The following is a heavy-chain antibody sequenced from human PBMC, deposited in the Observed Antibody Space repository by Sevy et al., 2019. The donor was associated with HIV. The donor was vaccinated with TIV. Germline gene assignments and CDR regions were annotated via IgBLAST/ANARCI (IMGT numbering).Heavy chain of an antibody. D-gene: IGHD1-26*01. CDR3: TRDYIYTPPWEFDY. Sequence: ASVKVSCKTSGYTLTDYYMHWVRQAPGQGLEWMGWINPNNGDSRSAEKFQGRVTLTRDMSISTVYLELNRLTSDDSAIYFCTRDYIYTPPWEFDYWSHGALVTVSS. V-gene: IGHV1-2*02. CDR1: GYTLTDYY. J-gene: IGHJ4*01. CDR2: INPNNGDS.